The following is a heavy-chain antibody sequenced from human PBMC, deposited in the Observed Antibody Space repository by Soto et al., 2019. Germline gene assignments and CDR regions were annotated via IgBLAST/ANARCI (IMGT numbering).Heavy chain of an antibody. J-gene: IGHJ4*02. Sequence: QVQLQQWGAGLLKPSETLSLNCAVTGGSLSGYYWSWIRQPPGKGLERIGEVKDGGHTNYSPSLRGRVTISSDPSNNQFSLRLNSVTAADTGVYYCARGQEGVVATHWDQGSLVTVSS. V-gene: IGHV4-34*01. CDR3: ARGQEGVVATH. CDR1: GGSLSGYY. D-gene: IGHD5-12*01. CDR2: VKDGGHT.